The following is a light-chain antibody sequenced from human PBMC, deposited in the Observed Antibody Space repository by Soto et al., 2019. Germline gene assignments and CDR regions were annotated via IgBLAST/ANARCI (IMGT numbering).Light chain of an antibody. CDR2: RAS. CDR3: PESATPPLS. Sequence: LKISVGAVSLKPRERATLGCSASQSVISSYLAWYQQKPGQAPKVLIYRASSRATGIPDRFSGSGSGTAFTLTIRSLQPEDVARYYCPESATPPLSFAGGTKLDI. J-gene: IGKJ4*01. CDR1: QSVISSY. V-gene: IGKV3-20*01.